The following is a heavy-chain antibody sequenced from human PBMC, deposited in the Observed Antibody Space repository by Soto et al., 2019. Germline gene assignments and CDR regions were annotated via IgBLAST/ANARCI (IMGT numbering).Heavy chain of an antibody. J-gene: IGHJ4*02. CDR1: GFTFSSYA. CDR3: ARDRRNYYGSWGCFDY. CDR2: ISYDGSNK. V-gene: IGHV3-30-3*01. Sequence: VGSLRLSCAASGFTFSSYAMHWVRQAPGKGLEWVAVISYDGSNKYYADSVKGRFTISRDNSKNTLYLQMNSLRAEDTAVYYYARDRRNYYGSWGCFDYWGQGTLVTVSS. D-gene: IGHD3-10*01.